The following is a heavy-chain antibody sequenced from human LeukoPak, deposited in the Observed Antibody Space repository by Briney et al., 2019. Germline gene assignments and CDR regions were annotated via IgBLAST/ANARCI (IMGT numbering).Heavy chain of an antibody. J-gene: IGHJ3*02. CDR1: GFTFSSYA. CDR3: VKPYSSSWLDAFDI. Sequence: GGSLRLSCSASGFTFSSYAMHWVRQAPGKGLEYVSVISSNGGSIYYADSVKGRFTISRDNSKDTLYLQMSSLRAEDTAVYFCVKPYSSSWLDAFDIWGQGTMVTVSS. CDR2: ISSNGGSI. V-gene: IGHV3-64D*06. D-gene: IGHD6-13*01.